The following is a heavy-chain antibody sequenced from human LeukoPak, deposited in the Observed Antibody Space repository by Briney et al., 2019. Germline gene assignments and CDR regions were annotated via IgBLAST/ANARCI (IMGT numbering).Heavy chain of an antibody. J-gene: IGHJ3*02. D-gene: IGHD3-10*01. CDR1: GGSISSYY. CDR2: IYTSGRN. Sequence: SETLSLTCTVSGGSISSYYWSWIRQPAGKGLEGIGRIYTSGRNNYYHSLKRGVTISLDKYKNQFSLKLSSVTAADTAVYYCARTYYYDSGHAFDIWGQGTMVTVSS. CDR3: ARTYYYDSGHAFDI. V-gene: IGHV4-4*07.